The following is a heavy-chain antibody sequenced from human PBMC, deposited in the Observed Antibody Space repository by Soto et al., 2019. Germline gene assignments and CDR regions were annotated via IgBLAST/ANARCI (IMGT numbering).Heavy chain of an antibody. D-gene: IGHD2-21*02. CDR1: GYTFNTYY. CDR2: IHPSGGGT. V-gene: IGHV1-46*02. CDR3: ARGGHIAVVTASFDN. Sequence: QVQLVQSGAEVRKPGASVKVSCKPSGYTFNTYYLHWLRQAPGQALEWMGVIHPSGGGTTYAPKFLGRVTVTRDTSTTTVFMELSSLRSDDTAVYYCARGGHIAVVTASFDNWGQGTLVTVSS. J-gene: IGHJ4*02.